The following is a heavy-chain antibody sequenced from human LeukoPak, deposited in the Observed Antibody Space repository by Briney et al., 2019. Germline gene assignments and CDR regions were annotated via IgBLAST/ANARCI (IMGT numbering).Heavy chain of an antibody. CDR2: ISSSSSYI. V-gene: IGHV3-21*01. J-gene: IGHJ4*02. CDR1: GFTFSSYS. CDR3: ARARYFDWLIVDY. D-gene: IGHD3-9*01. Sequence: GGSLRLSCAASGFTFSSYSMNWVRQAPGKGLEWVSSISSSSSYIYYADSVKGQFTISRDNAKNSLYLQMNSLRAEDTAVYYCARARYFDWLIVDYWGQGTLVTVSS.